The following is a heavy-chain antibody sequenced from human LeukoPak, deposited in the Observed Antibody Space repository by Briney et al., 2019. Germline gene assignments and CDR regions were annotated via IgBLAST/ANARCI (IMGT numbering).Heavy chain of an antibody. Sequence: GGSLRLSCAASGFTFSHYTMNWIRQAPGKGLEWVASISGGSTYIFYSPSVGGRVYPGSRGGRRFTVSRDDAKNTLFLQMNSLSAEDAAVYYCARTDCSGGSCYFGYWGQGTLVTVSS. J-gene: IGHJ4*02. CDR1: GFTFSHYT. D-gene: IGHD2-15*01. V-gene: IGHV3-21*06. CDR3: ARTDCSGGSCYFGY. CDR2: ISGGSTYI.